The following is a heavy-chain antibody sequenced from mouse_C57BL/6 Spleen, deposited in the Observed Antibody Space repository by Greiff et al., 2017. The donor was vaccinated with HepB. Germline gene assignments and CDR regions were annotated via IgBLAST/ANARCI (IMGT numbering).Heavy chain of an antibody. CDR1: GYAFSSSW. J-gene: IGHJ2*01. CDR2: IYPGDGDT. Sequence: VKLQESGPELVKPGASVKISCKASGYAFSSSWMNWVKQRPGKGLEWIGRIYPGDGDTNYNGKFKGKATLTADKSSSTAYMQLSSLTSEDSAVYFCARWDGSSFDYWGQGTTLTVSS. D-gene: IGHD1-1*01. V-gene: IGHV1-82*01. CDR3: ARWDGSSFDY.